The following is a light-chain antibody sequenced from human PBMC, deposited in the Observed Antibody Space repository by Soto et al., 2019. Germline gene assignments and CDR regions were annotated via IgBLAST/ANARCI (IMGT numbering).Light chain of an antibody. CDR3: QQYGSSPPSST. CDR2: GAS. V-gene: IGKV3-20*01. J-gene: IGKJ5*01. CDR1: QRVSSGY. Sequence: EIVLTQSPGTLSLSPGERATLSCRASQRVSSGYLAWYQQKPGQAPRLLIYGASNRATDIPDRFSGRGSGTDFTLTISRLEPEDFAVYYCQQYGSSPPSSTSGQGTRLEIK.